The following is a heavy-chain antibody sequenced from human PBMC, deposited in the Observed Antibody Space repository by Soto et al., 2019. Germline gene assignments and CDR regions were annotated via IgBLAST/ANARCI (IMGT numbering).Heavy chain of an antibody. J-gene: IGHJ3*02. CDR2: ISGGGGST. D-gene: IGHD6-13*01. CDR3: AKDFWGGIAEAGTGAQRGAFDI. CDR1: GFTFSTCA. Sequence: EVQLLESGGGLVQPGGSLRLSCAASGFTFSTCAMSWVRQAPGKGLEWVSVISGGGGSTYYADSVKGRFTISRDNSKNTLYLQMNSLRAEDTAVYYCAKDFWGGIAEAGTGAQRGAFDIWGQGTMVTVSS. V-gene: IGHV3-23*01.